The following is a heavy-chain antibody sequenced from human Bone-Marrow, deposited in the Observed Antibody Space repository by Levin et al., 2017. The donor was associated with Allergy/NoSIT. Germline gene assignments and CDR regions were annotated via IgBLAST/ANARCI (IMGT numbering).Heavy chain of an antibody. CDR2: MNPNSGDT. CDR1: GYTFTNYD. Sequence: EASVKVSCRASGYTFTNYDIHWVRQATGQGLEWMGWMNPNSGDTGYAQRFLGRVTMTRDTSISTAYMELSSLRSEDTAIYFCARLDFDFWSGYYFENVWGQGTTVTVSS. V-gene: IGHV1-8*01. J-gene: IGHJ6*02. D-gene: IGHD3-3*01. CDR3: ARLDFDFWSGYYFENV.